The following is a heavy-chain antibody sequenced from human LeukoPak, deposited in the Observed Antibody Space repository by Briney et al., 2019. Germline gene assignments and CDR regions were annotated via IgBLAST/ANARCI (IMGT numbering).Heavy chain of an antibody. CDR1: GYTFTSYG. CDR2: ISAYNGNT. D-gene: IGHD3-22*01. Sequence: ASVKVSCKASGYTFTSYGISWVRQAPGQGLEGMGWISAYNGNTNYAQKLQGRVTMTTDTSTSTAYMELRSLRSDDTAVYYCARVEYYYDSSGYYYCDYWGQGTLVTVSS. V-gene: IGHV1-18*01. J-gene: IGHJ4*02. CDR3: ARVEYYYDSSGYYYCDY.